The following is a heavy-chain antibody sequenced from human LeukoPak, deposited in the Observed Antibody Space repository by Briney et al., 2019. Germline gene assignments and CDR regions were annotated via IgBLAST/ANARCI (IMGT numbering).Heavy chain of an antibody. CDR3: ARDRYSSGKKDY. D-gene: IGHD6-19*01. Sequence: GGSLRLSCAASGFTFSSYGMNWVRQAPGKGLEWVSSISSSSSYIYYADLVKGRFTISRDNAKNSLYLQMNSLRAEDTAVYYCARDRYSSGKKDYWGQGTLVTVSS. J-gene: IGHJ4*02. CDR2: ISSSSSYI. V-gene: IGHV3-21*01. CDR1: GFTFSSYG.